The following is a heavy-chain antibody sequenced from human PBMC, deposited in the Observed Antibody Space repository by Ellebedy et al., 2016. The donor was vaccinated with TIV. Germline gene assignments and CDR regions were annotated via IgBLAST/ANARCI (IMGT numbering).Heavy chain of an antibody. CDR2: IIPVLGIA. Sequence: AASVKVSCKASGCTFSSYDISWVRQAPGQGLEWMGRIIPVLGIANYAQKFQGRVTITADKSTSTAYMELSSLRSEDTAVYYCAREAHGGCGGDCYWYFDLWGRGTLVTVSS. CDR1: GCTFSSYD. V-gene: IGHV1-69*04. D-gene: IGHD2-21*02. CDR3: AREAHGGCGGDCYWYFDL. J-gene: IGHJ2*01.